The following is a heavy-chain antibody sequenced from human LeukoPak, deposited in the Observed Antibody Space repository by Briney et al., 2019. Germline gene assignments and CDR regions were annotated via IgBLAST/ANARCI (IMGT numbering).Heavy chain of an antibody. CDR2: ISYSGST. V-gene: IGHV4-59*01. D-gene: IGHD4-23*01. CDR1: GGSINSYY. J-gene: IGHJ4*02. CDR3: ARAPRWYQIDC. Sequence: SETLSLTRSVSGGSINSYYWTWIRQPPGKGLEWVGYISYSGSTNYSPSLKSRGAMSLDTSKNQFSLKLSSVTAADTAVYYCARAPRWYQIDCWGQGTLVTVSS.